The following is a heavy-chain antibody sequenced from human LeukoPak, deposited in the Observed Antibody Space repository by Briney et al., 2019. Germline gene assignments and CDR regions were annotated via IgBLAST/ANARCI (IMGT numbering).Heavy chain of an antibody. J-gene: IGHJ6*03. Sequence: SVKVSCKASGGTFSSYAISWVRQAPGQGLEWMGGIIPIFGTANYAQKFQGRVTITTDESTSAAYMELSSLRSEDTAVYYCASYTYYYDSSGYYRGGPYYYYYMDVWGKGTTVTVSS. V-gene: IGHV1-69*05. CDR1: GGTFSSYA. CDR3: ASYTYYYDSSGYYRGGPYYYYYMDV. D-gene: IGHD3-22*01. CDR2: IIPIFGTA.